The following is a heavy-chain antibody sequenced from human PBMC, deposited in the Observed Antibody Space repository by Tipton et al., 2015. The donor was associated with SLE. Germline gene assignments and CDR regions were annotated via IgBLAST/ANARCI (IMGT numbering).Heavy chain of an antibody. CDR2: VHDSGRT. Sequence: TLSLTCTVSGGSISSSSYYWGWIRQPPGKGLEWIGYVHDSGRTNYNPSLKSRIAIFVDTSKNEFSLELTSVTATDTAVYYCARLRGNTYISDWGQGTLVTVSS. CDR1: GGSISSSSYY. V-gene: IGHV4-61*05. CDR3: ARLRGNTYISD. J-gene: IGHJ4*02. D-gene: IGHD2/OR15-2a*01.